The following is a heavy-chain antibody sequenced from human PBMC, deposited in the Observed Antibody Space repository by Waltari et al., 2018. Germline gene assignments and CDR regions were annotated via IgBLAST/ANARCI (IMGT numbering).Heavy chain of an antibody. Sequence: QVPLQESGPGLVKPSGTLSLTCAVSGGSISSSTWLSWVRQPPGKGLEWIGEIYQSGTINYNPSLKKRVTISVDKYKDPFSLKLSSVTAADTDVYYCASGGRGTIVGLGYWGQGTLVTGSS. D-gene: IGHD3-3*01. V-gene: IGHV4-4*02. CDR1: GGSISSSTW. CDR3: ASGGRGTIVGLGY. CDR2: IYQSGTI. J-gene: IGHJ4*02.